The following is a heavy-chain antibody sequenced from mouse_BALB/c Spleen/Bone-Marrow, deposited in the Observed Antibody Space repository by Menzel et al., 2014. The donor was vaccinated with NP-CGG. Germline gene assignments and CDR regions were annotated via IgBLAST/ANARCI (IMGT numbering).Heavy chain of an antibody. CDR3: AREGGSLWYFDV. CDR1: GYSITSGYY. Sequence: EVQVVESGPGLVKPSQSLSLTCSVTGYSITSGYYWNWIRQFPGNKLEWMGYISYDGSNNYNPSLKNRISITRDTSKNQFFLKLSSVTIEDTATYYCAREGGSLWYFDVWGAGTTVTVSS. V-gene: IGHV3-6*02. CDR2: ISYDGSN. J-gene: IGHJ1*01.